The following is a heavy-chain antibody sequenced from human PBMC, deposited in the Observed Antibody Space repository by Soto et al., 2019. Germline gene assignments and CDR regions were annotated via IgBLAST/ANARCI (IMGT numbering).Heavy chain of an antibody. Sequence: EFQVMQSGGGFVQPGGSLRLACAASGFPFSATDMSWVRQAPGKGLEWVSTIDGGGETTYYADSVRGRFTISRDNSKNTVYLQMDGLRVVDTAFSYCAKNSGWFNTWAQGDLVIVSS. D-gene: IGHD3-10*01. CDR2: IDGGGETT. CDR1: GFPFSATD. J-gene: IGHJ5*02. V-gene: IGHV3-23*01. CDR3: AKNSGWFNT.